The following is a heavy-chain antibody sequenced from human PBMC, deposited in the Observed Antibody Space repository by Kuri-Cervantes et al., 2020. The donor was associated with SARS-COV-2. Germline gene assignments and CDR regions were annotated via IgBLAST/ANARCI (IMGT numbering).Heavy chain of an antibody. CDR3: AKADWANYYYYYGMDV. CDR2: IHSGGSST. D-gene: IGHD3-9*01. V-gene: IGHV3-23*03. J-gene: IGHJ6*02. Sequence: GGSLRLSCAASGFTFSSYAMSWVRQAPGKGLEWVSVIHSGGSSTYYADPVKGRFTISRDNSKNTLYLQMNSLRAEDTAVYYCAKADWANYYYYYGMDVWGQGTTVTVSS. CDR1: GFTFSSYA.